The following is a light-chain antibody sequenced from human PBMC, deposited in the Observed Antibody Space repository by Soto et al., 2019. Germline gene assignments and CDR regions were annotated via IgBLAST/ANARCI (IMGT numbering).Light chain of an antibody. CDR2: GAS. J-gene: IGKJ4*01. CDR3: QQFGGSFT. CDR1: QTVSSSH. V-gene: IGKV3-20*01. Sequence: IVLTQSPVTLPLSPGESATLSCRASQTVSSSHLAWYQQKPGQAPRLLISGASTRAAGVPNRFSGSGSGKDFTLSISRLEPEDFAVYYCQQFGGSFTFGGGTKVEI.